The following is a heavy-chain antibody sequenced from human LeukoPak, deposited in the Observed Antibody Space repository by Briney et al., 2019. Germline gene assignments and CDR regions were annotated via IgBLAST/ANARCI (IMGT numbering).Heavy chain of an antibody. CDR3: AREAGWSTPYYLDY. D-gene: IGHD2-15*01. J-gene: IGHJ4*02. Sequence: GASVKVSCKASGYTFTGYYMHWVRQAPGQGLEWMGWINPNSGGTNYAQKFQGRVTMTRDTSISTAYMELSRLRSDDTAVYYCAREAGWSTPYYLDYWGQGTLVTVSS. CDR1: GYTFTGYY. V-gene: IGHV1-2*02. CDR2: INPNSGGT.